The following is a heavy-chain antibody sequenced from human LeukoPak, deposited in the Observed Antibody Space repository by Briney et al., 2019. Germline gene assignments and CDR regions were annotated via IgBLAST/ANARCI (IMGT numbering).Heavy chain of an antibody. CDR2: MNPNSGNT. V-gene: IGHV1-8*03. J-gene: IGHJ4*02. Sequence: ASVKVSCKASGYTFTSYDINWVRQATGQGLEWMGWMNPNSGNTGYAQKFQGRVTITRNTSISTAYMELSSLRSEDTAVYYCASVVGATRYFDYWGQGTLVTVSS. CDR1: GYTFTSYD. D-gene: IGHD1-26*01. CDR3: ASVVGATRYFDY.